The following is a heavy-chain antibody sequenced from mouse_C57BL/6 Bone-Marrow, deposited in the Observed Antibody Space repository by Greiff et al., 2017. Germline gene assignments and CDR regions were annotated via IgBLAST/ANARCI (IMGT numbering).Heavy chain of an antibody. D-gene: IGHD1-1*01. CDR1: GYTFTSYW. J-gene: IGHJ2*01. CDR3: ARSHYYGSKESYFDY. Sequence: QVQLQQPGAELVRPGSSVKLSCKASGYTFTSYWMHWVKQRPIQGLEWIGNIDPSDSETHYNQKFKDKATLTVDKSSSTAYMQLSSLTSEDSAVYYCARSHYYGSKESYFDYWGQGTTLTVSS. CDR2: IDPSDSET. V-gene: IGHV1-52*01.